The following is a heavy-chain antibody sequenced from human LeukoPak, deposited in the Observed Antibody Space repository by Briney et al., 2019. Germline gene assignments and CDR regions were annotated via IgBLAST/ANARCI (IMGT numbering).Heavy chain of an antibody. Sequence: SETLSLTCTVSGGSISSSSYYWGWIRQPPGKGLEWIGTIYYSGYTYYNPSLESRVTISVDTSNSHFSLKLRSVTAADTAVYYCAKLDISTTWYALDYWGQGTLVTVSS. D-gene: IGHD5-12*01. CDR3: AKLDISTTWYALDY. J-gene: IGHJ4*02. CDR1: GGSISSSSYY. V-gene: IGHV4-39*02. CDR2: IYYSGYT.